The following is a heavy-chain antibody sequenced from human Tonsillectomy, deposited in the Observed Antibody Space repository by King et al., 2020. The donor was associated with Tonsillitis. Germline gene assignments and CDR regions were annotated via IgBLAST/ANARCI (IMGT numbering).Heavy chain of an antibody. CDR3: AGLAIGRHKYGSGGPGFFYY. CDR1: GYTFFSYW. Sequence: QLVQSGAEVKKPGESLKISCKASGYTFFSYWIGWVRQMPGQGLEWMGIIHPADSEVRYSPSLEGQVTISADKSINNAYLQWSSLKASDTALYYCAGLAIGRHKYGSGGPGFFYYWGPGSLVSVST. J-gene: IGHJ4*02. D-gene: IGHD3-10*01. CDR2: IHPADSEV. V-gene: IGHV5-51*01.